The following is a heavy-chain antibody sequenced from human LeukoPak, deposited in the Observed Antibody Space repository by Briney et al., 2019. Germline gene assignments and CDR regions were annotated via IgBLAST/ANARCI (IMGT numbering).Heavy chain of an antibody. D-gene: IGHD1-14*01. V-gene: IGHV3-64*01. J-gene: IGHJ6*04. CDR1: GFTFSSYA. Sequence: PGGSLRLSCAASGFTFSSYAMHWVRQAPGKGLEYVSAISSNGGSTYYANSVKGRFTISRDNPKNTLYLQMGSLRAEDMAVYYCARAEPWMDVWGKGTTVTISS. CDR2: ISSNGGST. CDR3: ARAEPWMDV.